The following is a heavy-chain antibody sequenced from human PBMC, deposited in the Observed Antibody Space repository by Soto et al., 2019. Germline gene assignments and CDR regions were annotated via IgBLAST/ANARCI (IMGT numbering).Heavy chain of an antibody. CDR1: GGSISSYY. D-gene: IGHD1-1*01. Sequence: SETLSLTCTVSGGSISSYYWSWIRQPPGKGLEWIGYIYYSGSTNYNPSLKSRVTISVDTSKNQFSLKLSSVTAADTAVYYCARDQRGGTDGHYYGMDVWVQGTTVT. CDR3: ARDQRGGTDGHYYGMDV. CDR2: IYYSGST. V-gene: IGHV4-59*01. J-gene: IGHJ6*02.